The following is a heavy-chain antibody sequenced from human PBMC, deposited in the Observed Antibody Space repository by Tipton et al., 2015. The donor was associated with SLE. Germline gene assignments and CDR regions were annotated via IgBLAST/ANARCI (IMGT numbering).Heavy chain of an antibody. CDR3: ARGLSPLYGSGVDY. J-gene: IGHJ4*02. Sequence: TLSLTCAVYGGSFSDYSWSWFRQPPGKGLEWIGEINHSGSTNYHPSLKGRVTISVGTSKNQFSLKLSSVTAADTAVYYCARGLSPLYGSGVDYWGQGTLVTVSS. CDR1: GGSFSDYS. V-gene: IGHV4-34*01. CDR2: INHSGST. D-gene: IGHD3-10*01.